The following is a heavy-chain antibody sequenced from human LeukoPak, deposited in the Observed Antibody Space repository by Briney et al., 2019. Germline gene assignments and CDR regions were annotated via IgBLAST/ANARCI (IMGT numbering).Heavy chain of an antibody. CDR2: INAGNGDT. CDR1: GYTFTDYA. Sequence: GASVKVSCKASGYTFTDYAMQWVRQAPGQSLEWMGWINAGNGDTKYSQMFQGRVTITRETSASTAYMELSSLRSEDTAVYYCARGRWVAPRQGYYLDYWGQGTLVTVSS. J-gene: IGHJ4*02. V-gene: IGHV1-3*01. D-gene: IGHD5-12*01. CDR3: ARGRWVAPRQGYYLDY.